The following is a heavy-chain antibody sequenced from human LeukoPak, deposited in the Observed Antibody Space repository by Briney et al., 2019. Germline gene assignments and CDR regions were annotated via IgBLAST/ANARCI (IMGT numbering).Heavy chain of an antibody. CDR1: GFTLSDYW. CDR2: IKQDGSEK. Sequence: QPGGSLRLSCAASGFTLSDYWMSWVRQAPGKGLEWVANIKQDGSEKYYVDSVKGRFTISRDNAKNSLYLQMNSLRAEDTAVYYCAREGSYYDSNIWGQGTMVTVSS. CDR3: AREGSYYDSNI. D-gene: IGHD3-22*01. J-gene: IGHJ3*02. V-gene: IGHV3-7*01.